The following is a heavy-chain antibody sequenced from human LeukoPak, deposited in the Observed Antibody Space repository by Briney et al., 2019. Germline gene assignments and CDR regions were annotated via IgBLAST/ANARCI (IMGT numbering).Heavy chain of an antibody. CDR1: GYTFTSYD. Sequence: GASVKVSCTASGYTFTSYDINWVRQATGQGLEWMGWMNPNSGNTGYAQKFQGRVTMTRNTSISTAYMELSSLRSEDTAVYYCACGIAAAGTFDYWGQGTLVTVSS. V-gene: IGHV1-8*01. CDR3: ACGIAAAGTFDY. J-gene: IGHJ4*02. D-gene: IGHD6-13*01. CDR2: MNPNSGNT.